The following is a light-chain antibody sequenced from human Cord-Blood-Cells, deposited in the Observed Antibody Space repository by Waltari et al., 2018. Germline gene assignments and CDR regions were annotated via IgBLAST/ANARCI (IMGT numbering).Light chain of an antibody. CDR3: SSYTSSSTWV. J-gene: IGLJ3*02. Sequence: QSALTQPASVSGSPGPSITISCTGTSSAVGGYNYVSWYQQHPGKDPKLMIYDVSKRPSGVSNRFSGSKSGNTASLTISGIQAEDEADYYCSSYTSSSTWVFGGGTKLTVL. V-gene: IGLV2-14*01. CDR1: SSAVGGYNY. CDR2: DVS.